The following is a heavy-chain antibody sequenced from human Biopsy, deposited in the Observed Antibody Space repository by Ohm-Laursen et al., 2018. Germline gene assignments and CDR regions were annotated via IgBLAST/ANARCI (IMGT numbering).Heavy chain of an antibody. CDR3: VRGVDYYDPYHYYALDV. D-gene: IGHD3-22*01. Sequence: TLSLTCAVYGESFNGCYWSWIRQTPGKGLEWIGEINHSGRTNYNPSLKGRVTISVDTSKNQFSLKVRSVTAADTAVYYCVRGVDYYDPYHYYALDVWGQGTTVTVSS. V-gene: IGHV4-34*01. CDR1: GESFNGCY. CDR2: INHSGRT. J-gene: IGHJ6*02.